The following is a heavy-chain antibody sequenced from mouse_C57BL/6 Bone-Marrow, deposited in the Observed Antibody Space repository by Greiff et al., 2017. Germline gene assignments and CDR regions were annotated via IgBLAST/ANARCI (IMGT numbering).Heavy chain of an antibody. Sequence: VMLVESGPGIVQPSQSLSITCTVSGFSLTSYGVHWVRQSPGKGLEWLGVIWRGGSTDYNAAFMSRLSITKDNSKSQVFFKMNSLQADDTAIYYCAKPHYYYGSSYDYAMDYWGQGTSVTVSS. J-gene: IGHJ4*01. V-gene: IGHV2-5*01. CDR1: GFSLTSYG. CDR3: AKPHYYYGSSYDYAMDY. D-gene: IGHD1-1*01. CDR2: IWRGGST.